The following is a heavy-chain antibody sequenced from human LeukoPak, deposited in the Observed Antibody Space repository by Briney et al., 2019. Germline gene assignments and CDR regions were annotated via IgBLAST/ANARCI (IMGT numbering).Heavy chain of an antibody. CDR3: AKYTGRDYYDSSGSLCFDY. CDR1: GFTFSSYA. Sequence: PGGSLRLSCAASGFTFSSYAMSWVRQAPGKGLEWVSAISGSGGSTYYADSVKGRFTISRGNSKNTLYLQMNSLRAEDTAVYYCAKYTGRDYYDSSGSLCFDYWGQGTLVTVSS. D-gene: IGHD3-22*01. J-gene: IGHJ4*02. V-gene: IGHV3-23*01. CDR2: ISGSGGST.